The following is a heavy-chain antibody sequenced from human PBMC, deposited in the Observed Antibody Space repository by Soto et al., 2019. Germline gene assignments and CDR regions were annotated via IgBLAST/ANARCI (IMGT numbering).Heavy chain of an antibody. Sequence: GGSLRLSCAASGFTFSDYYMSWIRQAPGKGLEWVSYISSSGSTIYYADSVKGRFTISRDNAKNSLYLQMNSLRAEDTDVYYCARARLTVASSTVPYYFDYWGQGTLVTVSS. CDR1: GFTFSDYY. J-gene: IGHJ4*02. V-gene: IGHV3-11*01. CDR3: ARARLTVASSTVPYYFDY. CDR2: ISSSGSTI. D-gene: IGHD4-17*01.